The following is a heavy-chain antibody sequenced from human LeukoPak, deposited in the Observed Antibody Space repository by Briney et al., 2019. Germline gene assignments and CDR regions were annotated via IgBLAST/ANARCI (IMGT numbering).Heavy chain of an antibody. J-gene: IGHJ4*02. D-gene: IGHD3-9*01. CDR3: ARIRVHTDFESGY. CDR2: IYYSGST. Sequence: SETLSLTCTVSGGSISSYYWGWIRQPPGKGLEWIGSIYYSGSTYYNPSLKSRVTISVDTSKNQFSLKLSSVTAADTAVYYCARIRVHTDFESGYWGQGTLVTVSS. V-gene: IGHV4-39*01. CDR1: GGSISSYY.